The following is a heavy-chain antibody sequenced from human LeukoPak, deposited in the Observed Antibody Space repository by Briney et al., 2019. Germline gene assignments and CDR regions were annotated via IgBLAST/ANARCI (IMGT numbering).Heavy chain of an antibody. CDR3: ARGEYYSDTSSYFDY. J-gene: IGHJ4*02. V-gene: IGHV3-30*03. D-gene: IGHD3-22*01. CDR1: GFTFSSYG. Sequence: PGGSLRLSCVASGFTFSSYGMNWVRQAPGKGLEWVAVISYDGSNKYYADSVKGRFTISRDNSKNTLFVQMSSLRAEDTAVYYCARGEYYSDTSSYFDYWGQGTLVTVSS. CDR2: ISYDGSNK.